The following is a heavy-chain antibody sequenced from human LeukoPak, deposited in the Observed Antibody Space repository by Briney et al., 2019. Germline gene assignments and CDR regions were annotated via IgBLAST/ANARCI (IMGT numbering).Heavy chain of an antibody. D-gene: IGHD2-21*01. J-gene: IGHJ4*02. CDR2: ISSDGST. CDR3: ARDTEQVIDFDY. CDR1: EFTLSSSY. Sequence: PGGSLRLSCVASEFTLSSSYMSWVRQAPGKGLEWVSTISSDGSTYHADSVKGRFTISRDNSKNTLYLQMNSLRAEDTAVYYCARDTEQVIDFDYWGQGTLVTVSS. V-gene: IGHV3-66*01.